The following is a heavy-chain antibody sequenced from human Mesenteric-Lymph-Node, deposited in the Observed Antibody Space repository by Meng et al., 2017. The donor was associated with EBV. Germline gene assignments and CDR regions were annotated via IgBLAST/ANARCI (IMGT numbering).Heavy chain of an antibody. CDR2: IVPMFGPA. V-gene: IGHV1-69*01. CDR3: ARGGAGPNWFDP. D-gene: IGHD3-16*01. Sequence: GPPVQSAAELKRPGSSVKVSCKASGGAVRGYATSWVRQAPGQGPGWMGGIVPMFGPASYAKKFQGRVTITADESSSTAYMQLSSLRSDDTAVYYCARGGAGPNWFDPWGQGTLVTVSS. J-gene: IGHJ5*02. CDR1: GGAVRGYA.